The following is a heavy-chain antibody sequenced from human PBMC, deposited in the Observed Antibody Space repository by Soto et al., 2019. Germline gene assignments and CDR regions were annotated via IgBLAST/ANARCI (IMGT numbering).Heavy chain of an antibody. Sequence: EVQLVQSGGGLVQPGGSLRLSCAGSGFTFSDYYMDWVRQVPGKGLEWVGRTRKKASSYTPEYAPSVKGRFSISRDESQDSMYRQMDRLKTEDTAVYLFARDTGGSYDYWGQGALVTVSS. CDR2: TRKKASSYTP. D-gene: IGHD3-16*01. V-gene: IGHV3-72*01. CDR1: GFTFSDYY. J-gene: IGHJ4*02. CDR3: ARDTGGSYDY.